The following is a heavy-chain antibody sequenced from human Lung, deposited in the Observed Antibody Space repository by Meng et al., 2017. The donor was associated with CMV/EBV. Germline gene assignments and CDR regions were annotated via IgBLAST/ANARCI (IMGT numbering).Heavy chain of an antibody. CDR1: GYTFTSHG. J-gene: IGHJ6*02. Sequence: AXVXVSXXASGYTFTSHGMSWVRQAPGQGLEWMGWISGYNGDTNYAQKLQGRVTMTTDTSMTTVYMELRSLRSDDTAVYYCARDSSGYSKSFYDYYGLDVWGQGXTVTVSS. V-gene: IGHV1-18*01. CDR2: ISGYNGDT. CDR3: ARDSSGYSKSFYDYYGLDV. D-gene: IGHD2-21*01.